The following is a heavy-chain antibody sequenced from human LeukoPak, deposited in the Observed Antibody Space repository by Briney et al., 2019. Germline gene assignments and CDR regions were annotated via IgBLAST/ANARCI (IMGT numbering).Heavy chain of an antibody. D-gene: IGHD3-22*01. CDR1: GFTFSSNW. CDR3: AASPPYYYDSSGYQAYNWFDP. J-gene: IGHJ5*02. V-gene: IGHV3-23*01. Sequence: GGSLRLSCATSGFTFSSNWMSWVRHVPGKGLEWVSAISGSGGSTYYADSVKGRFTISRDNSKNTLYLQMNSLRAEDTAVYYCAASPPYYYDSSGYQAYNWFDPWGQGTLVTVSS. CDR2: ISGSGGST.